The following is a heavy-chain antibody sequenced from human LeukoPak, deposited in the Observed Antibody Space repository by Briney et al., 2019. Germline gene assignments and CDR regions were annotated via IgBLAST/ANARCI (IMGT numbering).Heavy chain of an antibody. V-gene: IGHV4-34*01. CDR2: INHSGST. Sequence: SETLSLTCAVYGGSFSGYYWSWIRQPPGKGLEWIGEINHSGSTNYNPSHKSRVTISVDTSKNQFSLKLSSVTAADTAVYYCARDLRSSWYFDYWGQGTLVTVSS. J-gene: IGHJ4*02. CDR3: ARDLRSSWYFDY. D-gene: IGHD6-13*01. CDR1: GGSFSGYY.